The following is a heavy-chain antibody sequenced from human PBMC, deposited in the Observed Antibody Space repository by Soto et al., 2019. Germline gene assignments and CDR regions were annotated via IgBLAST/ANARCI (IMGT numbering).Heavy chain of an antibody. J-gene: IGHJ6*03. CDR2: IGLDGSEK. V-gene: IGHV3-7*01. CDR3: ARGGSDMDV. CDR1: XXXXXXXW. Sequence: EGQLVESGGGXXXXGXXXXXSCAASXXXXXXXWMTWVRQAPGKGLEWVANIGLDGSEKHFVDSVKGRFTISRDNAKNSLYLQMNFLRAEDTAIYYCARGGSDMDVWGKGTTVTVSS. D-gene: IGHD3-10*01.